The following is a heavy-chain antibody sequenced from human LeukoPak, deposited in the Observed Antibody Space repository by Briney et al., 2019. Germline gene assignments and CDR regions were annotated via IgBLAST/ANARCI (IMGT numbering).Heavy chain of an antibody. V-gene: IGHV4-31*03. Sequence: SETLSLTCTVSGGSISSGGYYWSWIRQHPGKGLEWIGYIYYSGSTYYNPSLKSRVTISVDTSKNQFSLKLSSVTAADAAVYYCARDRRDCSSTSCFVSPSFDPWGQGTLVTVSS. D-gene: IGHD2-2*01. CDR1: GGSISSGGYY. CDR3: ARDRRDCSSTSCFVSPSFDP. J-gene: IGHJ5*02. CDR2: IYYSGST.